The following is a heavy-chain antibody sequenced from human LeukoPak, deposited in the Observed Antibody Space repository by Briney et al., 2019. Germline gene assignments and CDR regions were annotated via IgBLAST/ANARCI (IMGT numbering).Heavy chain of an antibody. Sequence: SETLSLTCAVSGDSISDYYWVWIRQPPGKGLEWIGYIYFTGNAYYNPSLKSRVTFSLGTSKNQFSLKLPSVTAADTAVYYCARHPDTLIDALDIWGQGTMVTVSS. D-gene: IGHD2-15*01. V-gene: IGHV4-59*08. CDR3: ARHPDTLIDALDI. J-gene: IGHJ3*02. CDR2: IYFTGNA. CDR1: GDSISDYY.